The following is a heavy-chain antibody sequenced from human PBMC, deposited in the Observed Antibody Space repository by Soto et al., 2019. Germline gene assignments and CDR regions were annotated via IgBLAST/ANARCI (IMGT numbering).Heavy chain of an antibody. D-gene: IGHD3-22*01. CDR3: ARLKYYYDSSGYGMDV. V-gene: IGHV4-39*01. CDR1: GGSIRSSSYY. J-gene: IGHJ6*02. CDR2: IYYSGST. Sequence: SFTCTVAGGSIRSSSYYWGWIRQPPGKGLEWIGSIYYSGSTYYNPSLKSRVTISVDTSKNQFSLKLSSVTAADTAVYYCARLKYYYDSSGYGMDVWGQGTTVTVSS.